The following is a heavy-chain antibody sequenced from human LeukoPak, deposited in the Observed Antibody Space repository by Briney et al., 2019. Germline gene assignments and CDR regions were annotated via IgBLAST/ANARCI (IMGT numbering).Heavy chain of an antibody. D-gene: IGHD3-22*01. CDR3: ARDRDPFHDSSGYLFDY. V-gene: IGHV1-69*13. CDR1: GGTFSSYA. CDR2: IIPIFGTA. Sequence: ASVKVSCEASGGTFSSYAISWVRQAPGQGLEWMGGIIPIFGTANYAQKFKGRVTITADESTSTAYMELSSLRSEDTAVYYCARDRDPFHDSSGYLFDYWGQGTLVTVSS. J-gene: IGHJ4*02.